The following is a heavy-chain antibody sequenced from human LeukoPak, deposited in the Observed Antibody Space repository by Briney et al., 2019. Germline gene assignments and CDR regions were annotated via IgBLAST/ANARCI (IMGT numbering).Heavy chain of an antibody. J-gene: IGHJ4*02. Sequence: GGSLRLSCAASGFTFSSYEMNWVRQAPGKGLEWVSYISSSGSTIYYADSVKGRFTISRDNAKNSLYLQMNSLRAEDTAVYYCARGLDGAKDRKRFDYWGQGTVVTVSS. CDR3: ARGLDGAKDRKRFDY. CDR1: GFTFSSYE. CDR2: ISSSGSTI. V-gene: IGHV3-48*03.